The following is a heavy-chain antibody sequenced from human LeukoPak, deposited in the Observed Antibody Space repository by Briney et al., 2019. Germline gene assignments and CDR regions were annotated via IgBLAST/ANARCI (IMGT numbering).Heavy chain of an antibody. V-gene: IGHV3-30*02. J-gene: IGHJ4*02. CDR2: IRYDGSNK. CDR3: AKDPSFRPGYFVY. Sequence: GGSLRLSCAASGFTFSSYGMHWVRQAPGKGLEWVAFIRYDGSNKYYADFVKGRFTISRDNSKNTLYLQMNSLRAEDTAVYYCAKDPSFRPGYFVYWGEGALVTVSS. CDR1: GFTFSSYG.